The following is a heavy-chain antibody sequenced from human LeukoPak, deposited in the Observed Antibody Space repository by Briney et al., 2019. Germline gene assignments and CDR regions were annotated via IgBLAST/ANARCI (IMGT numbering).Heavy chain of an antibody. D-gene: IGHD5-12*01. V-gene: IGHV4-4*07. CDR2: IYTSGST. J-gene: IGHJ4*02. Sequence: SETLSLTCTVSGGSISSYYWSWIRQPAGKGLEWIGRIYTSGSTNYNPSLKSRVTMSVDTSRNQVSLKMSSVTAADTAVYYCATSLITSGYAPQEFDSWGQGTLVTVSS. CDR1: GGSISSYY. CDR3: ATSLITSGYAPQEFDS.